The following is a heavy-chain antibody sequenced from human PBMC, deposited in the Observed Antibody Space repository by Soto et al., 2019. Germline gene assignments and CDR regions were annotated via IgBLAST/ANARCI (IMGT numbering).Heavy chain of an antibody. J-gene: IGHJ6*03. CDR2: IWYDGSNK. CDR3: ARETTDVRGVIEAYYYYYMDV. Sequence: GGSLRLSCAASGFTFSSYGMHWVRQAPGKGLEWVAVIWYDGSNKYYADSVKGRFTISRDNSKNTLYLQMNSLRAEDTAVYYCARETTDVRGVIEAYYYYYMDVWGKGTTVTVSS. CDR1: GFTFSSYG. D-gene: IGHD3-10*01. V-gene: IGHV3-33*01.